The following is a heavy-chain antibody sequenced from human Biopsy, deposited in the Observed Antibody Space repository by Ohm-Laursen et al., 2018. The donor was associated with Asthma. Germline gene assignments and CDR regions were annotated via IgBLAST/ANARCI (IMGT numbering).Heavy chain of an antibody. CDR3: ARHWDWGSFFDY. D-gene: IGHD7-27*01. Sequence: SETLSLTCSVSGYSISNGGYYWGWIRQPPGKGLEWMGSISYTGSAYHNPSLKSRVTISVDTSKNPFSLKLSSVTAADTAVYYCARHWDWGSFFDYWGQGTPVTVSS. J-gene: IGHJ4*02. CDR1: GYSISNGGYY. CDR2: ISYTGSA. V-gene: IGHV4-39*01.